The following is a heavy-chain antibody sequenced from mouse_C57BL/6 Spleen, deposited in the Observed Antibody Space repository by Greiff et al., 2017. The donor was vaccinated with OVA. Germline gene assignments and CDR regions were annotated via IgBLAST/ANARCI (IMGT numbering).Heavy chain of an antibody. J-gene: IGHJ2*01. CDR1: GFTFSSYG. CDR2: ISSGGSYT. V-gene: IGHV5-6*01. CDR3: ARRTYYSNYEYFDD. Sequence: EVKVIESGGDLVKPGGSLKLSCAASGFTFSSYGMSWVRQTPDKRLEWVATISSGGSYTYYPDSVKGRYTISRDNAKNTLYLQMSSLKSEDTAMYYCARRTYYSNYEYFDDWGQGTTLTVSS. D-gene: IGHD2-5*01.